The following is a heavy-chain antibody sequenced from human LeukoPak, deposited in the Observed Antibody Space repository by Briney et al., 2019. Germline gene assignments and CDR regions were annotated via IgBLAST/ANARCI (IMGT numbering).Heavy chain of an antibody. J-gene: IGHJ6*02. V-gene: IGHV3-74*01. CDR2: INSDGSTT. D-gene: IGHD2/OR15-2a*01. CDR1: GFTFSSYW. CDR3: ARVGTTSNFYYYYGMDV. Sequence: GGSLRLSCAASGFTFSSYWMYWVRQAPGKGLVWVSRINSDGSTTSYADSAKGRFTISGDNAKNTLYLQMNSLRAEDTAVYYCARVGTTSNFYYYYGMDVWGQGTTVTVSS.